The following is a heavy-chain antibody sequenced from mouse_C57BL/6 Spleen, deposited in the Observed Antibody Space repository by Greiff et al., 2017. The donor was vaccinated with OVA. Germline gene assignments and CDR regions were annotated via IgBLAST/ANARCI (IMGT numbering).Heavy chain of an antibody. V-gene: IGHV1-9*01. J-gene: IGHJ3*01. Sequence: QVQLQQSGPDLMKPSPSLTLSCTATGFTLTGYWIEWVQQCPGNGLEWIGEILPGSGSTNYNEEFKGKATFTADTSSDTAYMQLSILTTEDSAIYYCASPYDNGSSYRWFAYWGQGTLVTVSS. CDR3: ASPYDNGSSYRWFAY. D-gene: IGHD1-1*01. CDR1: GFTLTGYW. CDR2: ILPGSGST.